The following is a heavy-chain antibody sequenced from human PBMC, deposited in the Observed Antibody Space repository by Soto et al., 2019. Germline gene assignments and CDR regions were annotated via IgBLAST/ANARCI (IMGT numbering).Heavy chain of an antibody. J-gene: IGHJ5*02. D-gene: IGHD2-2*02. CDR2: ISAYNGNT. V-gene: IGHV1-18*01. Sequence: ASVKVSCKASGYTFTSYGISWVRQAPGQGLEWMGWISAYNGNTNYAQKLQGRVTMTTDTSTSTAYMELRSLRSDDTAVYYCARDSDAEGFHQPLYDHWSDPWGQGNLVTLYS. CDR3: ARDSDAEGFHQPLYDHWSDP. CDR1: GYTFTSYG.